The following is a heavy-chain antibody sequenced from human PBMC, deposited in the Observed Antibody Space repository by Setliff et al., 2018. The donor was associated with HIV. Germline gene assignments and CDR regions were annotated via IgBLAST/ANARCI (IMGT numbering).Heavy chain of an antibody. CDR3: AREQYFDSSGYYY. CDR1: GGSISSGDYY. J-gene: IGHJ4*02. CDR2: IYDSEST. Sequence: NPSETLSLTCTVSGGSISSGDYYWSWIRQPPGKGLEWIGNIYDSESTYYNPSLKSRVTISVDTSKNHFSLKLSSVTAADTAAYYCAREQYFDSSGYYYWGQGALVTVSS. V-gene: IGHV4-30-4*08. D-gene: IGHD3-22*01.